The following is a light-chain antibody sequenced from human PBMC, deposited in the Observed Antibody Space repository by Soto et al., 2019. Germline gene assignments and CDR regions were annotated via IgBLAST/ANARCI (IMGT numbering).Light chain of an antibody. CDR2: DAS. CDR1: QSISNY. Sequence: DIQMTQSPSSLSASVGDRVTITCRASQSISNYLNWYQQKLGKAPKLLIYDASNLETGVPSRFSGSGSGTDFTFTISSLQPEDIATYYCQQYSHLITFGQGTRLEI. CDR3: QQYSHLIT. J-gene: IGKJ5*01. V-gene: IGKV1-33*01.